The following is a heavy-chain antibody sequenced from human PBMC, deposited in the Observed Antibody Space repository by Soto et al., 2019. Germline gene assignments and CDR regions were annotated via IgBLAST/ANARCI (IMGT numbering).Heavy chain of an antibody. CDR1: GFTFSMYS. CDR2: IPQDGVDG. J-gene: IGHJ6*02. CDR3: ARDHLILPAHDFFYGSDV. Sequence: GGSLRLSXEVSGFTFSMYSMSWVRQSPGKGLEWVAKIPQDGVDGHYADSVKGRFTISRDNGKNSLYLQLNNLRAEDTAVYYCARDHLILPAHDFFYGSDVWGRGATVTVSS. D-gene: IGHD2-21*02. V-gene: IGHV3-7*03.